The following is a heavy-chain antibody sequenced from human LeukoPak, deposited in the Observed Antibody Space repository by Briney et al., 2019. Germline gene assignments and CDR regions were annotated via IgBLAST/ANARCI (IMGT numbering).Heavy chain of an antibody. V-gene: IGHV1-69*13. J-gene: IGHJ4*02. CDR2: IIPIFGTS. CDR3: ARDADHRDTSVSEY. CDR1: GGTFNSYT. Sequence: GASVKVSCKPSGGTFNSYTFSWVRQAPGQGFEWMGGIIPIFGTSNYAQKFQSRVTISADESTRTVYMELSSLRSEGTAVYYCARDADHRDTSVSEYWGQGTLVTVSS. D-gene: IGHD3-22*01.